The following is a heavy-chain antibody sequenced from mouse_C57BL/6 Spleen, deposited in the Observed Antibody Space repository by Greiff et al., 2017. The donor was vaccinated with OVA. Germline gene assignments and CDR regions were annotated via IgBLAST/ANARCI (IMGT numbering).Heavy chain of an antibody. CDR2: INPGSGGT. D-gene: IGHD3-3*01. V-gene: IGHV1-54*01. CDR1: GYAFTNYL. CDR3: ARRGGQLAMDY. J-gene: IGHJ4*01. Sequence: QVQLQQSGAELVRPGTSVKVSCKASGYAFTNYLIEWVKQRPGQGLEWIGVINPGSGGTNYNEKFKGKATLTADKSSSTAYMQLSSLTSEDSAVYFCARRGGQLAMDYWGQGTSVTVSS.